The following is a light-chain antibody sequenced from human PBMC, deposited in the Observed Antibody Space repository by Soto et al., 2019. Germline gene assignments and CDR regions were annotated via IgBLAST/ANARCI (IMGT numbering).Light chain of an antibody. CDR3: HQYDSSSSS. CDR2: GAF. V-gene: IGKV1-5*01. J-gene: IGKJ2*01. Sequence: DVQMTQSPSTLSASVGDRVTITCRASQNINNWLAWYQQKPGKAPKLLIYGAFNLESGVPSRFSGSGSGTQFTLTINSLQPDDFATYYCHQYDSSSSSFGQGNNLEIK. CDR1: QNINNW.